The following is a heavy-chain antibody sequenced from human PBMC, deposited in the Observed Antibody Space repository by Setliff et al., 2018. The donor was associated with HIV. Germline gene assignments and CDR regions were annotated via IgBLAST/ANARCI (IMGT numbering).Heavy chain of an antibody. Sequence: SETLSLTCSVSGVSIVSGGFYFSWIRHHPGKGLEWIGTVYYTGKTYYNPSLQSRLTMSADTSKNQLYLKINSVTAADTAVYYCARGGRSLAAQTWFDPWGQGTLVTVSS. CDR1: GVSIVSGGFY. D-gene: IGHD6-6*01. CDR2: VYYTGKT. J-gene: IGHJ5*02. CDR3: ARGGRSLAAQTWFDP. V-gene: IGHV4-31*03.